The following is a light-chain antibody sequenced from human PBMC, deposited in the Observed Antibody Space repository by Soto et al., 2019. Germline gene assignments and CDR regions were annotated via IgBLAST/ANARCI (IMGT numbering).Light chain of an antibody. CDR2: GA. CDR1: LSVRSSY. J-gene: IGKJ1*01. V-gene: IGKV3-20*01. CDR3: QQYGSSPIT. Sequence: EIVLTQSPGTLSLSPGERATLSCRASLSVRSSYLAWYQQRPGQPPRLLMDGATRATGIPDRFSGSGSGTDFTLTISSLEPEDFAVYYCQQYGSSPITFGQGTKVDIK.